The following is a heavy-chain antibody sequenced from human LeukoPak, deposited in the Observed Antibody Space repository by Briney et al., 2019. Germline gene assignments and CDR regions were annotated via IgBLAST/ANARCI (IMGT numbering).Heavy chain of an antibody. V-gene: IGHV3-23*01. CDR3: AFRLRLGELSAYYFDY. J-gene: IGHJ4*02. CDR1: GFTFSSYA. D-gene: IGHD3-16*02. CDR2: ISGSGGST. Sequence: GGSLRLSCAASGFTFSSYAMSRVRQAPGKGLEWVSAISGSGGSTYYADSVKGRFTISRDNSKNTLYLQMNSLRAEDTAVYYCAFRLRLGELSAYYFDYWGQGTLVTVSS.